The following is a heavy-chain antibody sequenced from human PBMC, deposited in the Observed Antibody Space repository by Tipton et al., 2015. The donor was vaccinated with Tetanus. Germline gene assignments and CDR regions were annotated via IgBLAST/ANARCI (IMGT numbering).Heavy chain of an antibody. Sequence: SLRLSCAASGFTFSSYAMSWVRQAPGKGLEWVSAISGSGGSTYYADSVKGRFTISRDNSKNTLYLKMNSLRAEDTAVYYCANTQVILPAAIQVGFDYWGQGTLVTVSS. J-gene: IGHJ4*02. V-gene: IGHV3-23*01. CDR1: GFTFSSYA. CDR2: ISGSGGST. CDR3: ANTQVILPAAIQVGFDY. D-gene: IGHD2-2*02.